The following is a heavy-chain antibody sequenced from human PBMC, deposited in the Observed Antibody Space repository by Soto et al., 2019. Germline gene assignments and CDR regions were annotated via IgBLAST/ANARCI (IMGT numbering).Heavy chain of an antibody. CDR1: GFICSSYD. J-gene: IGHJ3*02. CDR2: ILVDGRT. CDR3: AKATATGGGAFDI. V-gene: IGHV3-23*01. D-gene: IGHD2-8*02. Sequence: VGSLRLSCAASGFICSSYDMSWVRQAPGKGLEWVSTILVDGRTFYVDSVKGRFTISRDTSQNTVYLQMNSLTAGDTALYYCAKATATGGGAFDICGQGTMVTVSS.